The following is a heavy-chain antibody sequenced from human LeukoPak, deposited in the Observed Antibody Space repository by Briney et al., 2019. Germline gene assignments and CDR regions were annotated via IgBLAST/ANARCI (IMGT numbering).Heavy chain of an antibody. J-gene: IGHJ4*02. D-gene: IGHD1-1*01. CDR2: IYPGDSDT. CDR1: GYSFTSYW. Sequence: GESLKISCKGSGYSFTSYWIGWVRQMPGKGLEWMGIIYPGDSDTRYSPSFQGQVTISVDQSISTTYLQWSSLKASDTAIYYCARPGQRTDNAGWNHFDYWGQGTLVTVSS. V-gene: IGHV5-51*01. CDR3: ARPGQRTDNAGWNHFDY.